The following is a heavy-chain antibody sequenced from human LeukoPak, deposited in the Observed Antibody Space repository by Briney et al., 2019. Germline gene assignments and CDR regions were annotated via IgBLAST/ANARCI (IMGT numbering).Heavy chain of an antibody. CDR1: GGTFSSYA. CDR3: ASSTFEAYYYYGMDV. J-gene: IGHJ6*02. Sequence: SVKVSCKASGGTFSSYAISWVRQAPGQGLEWMGGIIPIFGTANYAQKFQGRVTITADESTSTAYMELSSLRSEDTAVYYCASSTFEAYYYYGMDVWGQGTTVTVSS. CDR2: IIPIFGTA. V-gene: IGHV1-69*01. D-gene: IGHD3-3*01.